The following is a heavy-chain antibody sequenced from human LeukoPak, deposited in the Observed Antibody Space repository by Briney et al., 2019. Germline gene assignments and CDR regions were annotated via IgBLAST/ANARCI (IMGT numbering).Heavy chain of an antibody. CDR2: IYYTGTT. CDR1: GDSISRYY. CDR3: AAEVGAIQGFDP. V-gene: IGHV4-59*01. D-gene: IGHD1-26*01. Sequence: SETLSLTCTVSGDSISRYYWSWIRQPPGEGLEWIGYIYYTGTTNYNPSLKSRVTITVDTSKNQFSLRLSSVTAADTAVYYCAAEVGAIQGFDPWGQGTLVTVSS. J-gene: IGHJ5*02.